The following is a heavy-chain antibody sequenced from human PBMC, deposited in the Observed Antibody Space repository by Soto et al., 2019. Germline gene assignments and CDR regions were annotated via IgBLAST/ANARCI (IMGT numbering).Heavy chain of an antibody. V-gene: IGHV1-18*04. CDR3: ARVSSSIVVVPDYGMDV. CDR2: ISGKNGNT. D-gene: IGHD2-15*01. Sequence: ASVKVSCKASGYTFISHGISWVRQAPGQGLEWMGWISGKNGNTSYAQKLQGRVTLTTDTSTSTAYMELRSLRSDDTAVYYCARVSSSIVVVPDYGMDVWGQGTTVTAP. CDR1: GYTFISHG. J-gene: IGHJ6*02.